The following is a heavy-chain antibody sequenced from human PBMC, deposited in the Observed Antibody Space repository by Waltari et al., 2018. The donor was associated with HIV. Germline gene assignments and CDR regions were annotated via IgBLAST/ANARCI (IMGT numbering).Heavy chain of an antibody. CDR1: GFRFSNHA. J-gene: IGHJ4*02. Sequence: QVQLVEAGGGVVQPGGSLKLSGAASGFRFSNHAMHWVRQAQGEGQVGVAVRSFDGENTSCPVSMKGRFTVTRDNSNNTVYLQMSSLGPGDTAVYYCARGRDCFSNKWSVVLMSYWGQGTLVTVSS. D-gene: IGHD3-22*01. V-gene: IGHV3-30*04. CDR3: ARGRDCFSNKWSVVLMSY. CDR2: RSFDGENT.